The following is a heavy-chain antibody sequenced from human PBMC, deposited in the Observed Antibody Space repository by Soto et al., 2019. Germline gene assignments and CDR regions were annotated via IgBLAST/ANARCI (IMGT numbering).Heavy chain of an antibody. Sequence: QVQLVQSGAEVKQPGSSVKVSCKASGGTFSSYAISWVRQAPGQGLEWMGGIIPIFGTANYAQKFQGRVTITADKSTSTAYMELSSLRSEDTAVYYCALGKGRWGYYDSSVNWDYWGQGTLVTVSS. V-gene: IGHV1-69*06. CDR2: IIPIFGTA. D-gene: IGHD3-22*01. CDR3: ALGKGRWGYYDSSVNWDY. CDR1: GGTFSSYA. J-gene: IGHJ4*02.